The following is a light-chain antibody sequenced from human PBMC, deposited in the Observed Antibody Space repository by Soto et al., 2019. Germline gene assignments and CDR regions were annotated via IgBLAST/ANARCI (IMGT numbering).Light chain of an antibody. J-gene: IGKJ2*01. CDR1: QSVTLW. V-gene: IGKV1-5*03. CDR2: KAS. CDR3: QQYNSYPYT. Sequence: DIQMTQSPSILSASVGDGVTIACRAGQSVTLWLTWYQQKPGKAPKLLLYKASTLESGVPSRFSGNGSETDFTLTISSLQPDDIGTYYCQQYNSYPYTFGQGTKLEIK.